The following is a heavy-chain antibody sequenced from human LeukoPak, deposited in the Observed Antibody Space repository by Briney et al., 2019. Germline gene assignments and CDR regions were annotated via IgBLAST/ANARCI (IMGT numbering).Heavy chain of an antibody. V-gene: IGHV3-23*01. D-gene: IGHD6-19*01. Sequence: GGSLRLSCAASGFTFSSYWMNWVRQAPGKGLEWVSGISGSGGSTYYADSVKGRFTISRDNSKNTLYLQMNSLRAEDTAVYYCAKRIPDSSGWYYFDYWGQGTLVTVSS. CDR1: GFTFSSYW. CDR3: AKRIPDSSGWYYFDY. J-gene: IGHJ4*02. CDR2: ISGSGGST.